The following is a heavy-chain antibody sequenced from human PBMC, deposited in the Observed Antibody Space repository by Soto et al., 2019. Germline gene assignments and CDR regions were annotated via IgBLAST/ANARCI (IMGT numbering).Heavy chain of an antibody. CDR1: GYSFSNYG. CDR3: ARDVWGTAAAGSYYFDY. V-gene: IGHV1-18*01. J-gene: IGHJ4*02. CDR2: ISGYNENT. D-gene: IGHD6-25*01. Sequence: QVQLMQSGAEVKKPGASVRVSCKTSGYSFSNYGVAWVRQAPGQGLEWMGWISGYNENTNSAQHLQDRITMTTDTFISTAYMELRSLRSDDTAIYYCARDVWGTAAAGSYYFDYWGQGTVVTVSS.